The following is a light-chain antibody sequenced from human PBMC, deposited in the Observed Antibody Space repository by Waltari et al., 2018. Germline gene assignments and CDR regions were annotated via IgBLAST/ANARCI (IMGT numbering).Light chain of an antibody. CDR2: HAS. CDR3: QQRSNWPLT. V-gene: IGKV3-11*01. CDR1: QTVRSY. Sequence: EIVLTQSPATLSLSPGERATLSCRASQTVRSYLAWYQQKPGQAPRLLIFHASNRATGIPARFSGGGSGTDFTLTISSLEPEDFALYYWQQRSNWPLTFGGGTKVEIK. J-gene: IGKJ4*01.